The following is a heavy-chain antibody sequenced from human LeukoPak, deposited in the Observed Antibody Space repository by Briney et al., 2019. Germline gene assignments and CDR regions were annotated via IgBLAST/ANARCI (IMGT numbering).Heavy chain of an antibody. J-gene: IGHJ5*02. CDR3: ADYYASGSYPP. CDR1: GLTFSNAW. V-gene: IGHV3-15*01. D-gene: IGHD3-10*01. Sequence: PGGSLRLSCAVSGLTFSNAWMSWVRQAPGKGLEWVGRILSKTSGGTTDYATPVKGRFTISRDDSKNMLYLHMNSLQIEDTAVYYCADYYASGSYPPWGQGTLVTVSS. CDR2: ILSKTSGGTT.